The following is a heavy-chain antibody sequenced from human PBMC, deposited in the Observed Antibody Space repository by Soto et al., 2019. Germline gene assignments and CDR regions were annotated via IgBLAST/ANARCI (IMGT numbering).Heavy chain of an antibody. CDR1: GGSMIRYY. V-gene: IGHV4-59*12. J-gene: IGHJ5*02. Sequence: SETLSLTCTVSGGSMIRYYWSWIRQPPGRGLEWIGFIYYAGSTKYNPSLNSRVTISVDTSKNQFSLTVTSVTAADTAVYYCARSVDAWGQGTLVTVSS. CDR2: IYYAGST. CDR3: ARSVDA.